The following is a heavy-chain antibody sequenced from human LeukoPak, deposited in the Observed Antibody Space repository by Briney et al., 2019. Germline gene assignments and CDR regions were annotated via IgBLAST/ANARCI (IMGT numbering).Heavy chain of an antibody. Sequence: GGSLRLSCAASGFAFRNAWMNWVRQAPGKGLEWVAVISYDGSNKYYADSVKGRFTISRDNSKNTLYLQMNSLRAEDTAVYYCARVVLIAAAGMIFDYWGQGTLVTVSS. CDR2: ISYDGSNK. J-gene: IGHJ4*02. CDR1: GFAFRNAW. V-gene: IGHV3-30*03. CDR3: ARVVLIAAAGMIFDY. D-gene: IGHD6-13*01.